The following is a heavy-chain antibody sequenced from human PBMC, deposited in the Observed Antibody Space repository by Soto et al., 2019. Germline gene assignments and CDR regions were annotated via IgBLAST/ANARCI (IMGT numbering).Heavy chain of an antibody. CDR1: RHSIHSSDYY. CDR3: GFGRFPSPVFDI. Sequence: SGTLSLTCTIARHSIHSSDYYCSWIRQHPGKGLEWIVYIYYSGSTYYNPSLKSRVTISVDTSKNQFSLKLSSVTAADTAVYYCGFGRFPSPVFDIWGQGTMVT. CDR2: IYYSGST. J-gene: IGHJ3*02. D-gene: IGHD3-10*01. V-gene: IGHV4-31*03.